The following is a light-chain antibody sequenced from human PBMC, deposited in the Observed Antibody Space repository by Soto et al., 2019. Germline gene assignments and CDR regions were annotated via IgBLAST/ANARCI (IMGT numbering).Light chain of an antibody. V-gene: IGLV2-8*01. J-gene: IGLJ1*01. CDR3: FSHAGSNNVYV. CDR1: SSDVGGYNY. Sequence: QSVLTQPPSASGSPGQSVTISCTGTSSDVGGYNYVSWYQQHPGKAPKVMIYEVNKRPSGVPDRFSGSKSGNTASLTVAGLQVEDEDDYYCFSHAGSNNVYVFGTGTKVTVL. CDR2: EVN.